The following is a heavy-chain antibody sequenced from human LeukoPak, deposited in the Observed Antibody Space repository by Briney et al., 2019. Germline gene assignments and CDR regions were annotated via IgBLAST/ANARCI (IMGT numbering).Heavy chain of an antibody. CDR2: ISYSGST. J-gene: IGHJ4*02. D-gene: IGHD3-10*01. CDR1: GGSLSSYY. Sequence: SETLSLTCTVSGGSLSSYYWSWIRQPPGKGLEWIGYISYSGSTKYNPSLKSRVTISVDTSRNQFSLKLSSVTAADTAVYYCARGRLGGSGSYYNVLDYWGQGTLVTVSS. V-gene: IGHV4-59*01. CDR3: ARGRLGGSGSYYNVLDY.